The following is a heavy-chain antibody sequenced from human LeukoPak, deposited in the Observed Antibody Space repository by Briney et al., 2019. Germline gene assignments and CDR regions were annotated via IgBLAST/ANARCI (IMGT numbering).Heavy chain of an antibody. CDR1: GGSISGHY. CDR2: IYDSGSA. V-gene: IGHV4-59*11. Sequence: SETLSLTCTVSGGSISGHYWSWIRQPPGKGLEWLAYIYDSGSAKYNPSLKSRVTISVDTSKNQFSLKLSSVTAADTAVYYCARDGALGMATIYPYYFDYWGQGTLVTVSS. CDR3: ARDGALGMATIYPYYFDY. J-gene: IGHJ4*02. D-gene: IGHD5-24*01.